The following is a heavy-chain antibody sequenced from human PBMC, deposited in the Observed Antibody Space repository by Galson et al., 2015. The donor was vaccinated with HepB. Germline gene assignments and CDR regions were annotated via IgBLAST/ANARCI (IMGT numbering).Heavy chain of an antibody. J-gene: IGHJ4*02. CDR2: IYYSGST. Sequence: ETLSLTCTVSGGSISSYYWSWIRQPPGKGLEWIGYIYYSGSTNYNPSLKSRVTISVDTSKNQFSLKLSSVTAADTAVYYCARRPWISLGFDYWGQGTLVTVSS. V-gene: IGHV4-59*12. CDR1: GGSISSYY. D-gene: IGHD5-12*01. CDR3: ARRPWISLGFDY.